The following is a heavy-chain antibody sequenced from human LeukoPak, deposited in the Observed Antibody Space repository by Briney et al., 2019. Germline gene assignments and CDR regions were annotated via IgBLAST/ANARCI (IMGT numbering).Heavy chain of an antibody. D-gene: IGHD3-22*01. V-gene: IGHV3-64D*06. CDR3: VKIIGWNIITHHFDY. CDR1: GFSLSTYA. Sequence: GGSLRLSCSASGFSLSTYAMNWVRQAPRKGLEFVSTISNNGGTTYYADSVKGRFTISRDNSKNTLYFHLTSLRTEDPAIYYCVKIIGWNIITHHFDYWGQGTLVTVSS. CDR2: ISNNGGTT. J-gene: IGHJ4*02.